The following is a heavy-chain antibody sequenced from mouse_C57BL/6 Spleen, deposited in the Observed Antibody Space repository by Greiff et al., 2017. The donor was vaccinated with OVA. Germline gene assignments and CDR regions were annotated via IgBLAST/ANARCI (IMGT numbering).Heavy chain of an antibody. Sequence: DVHLVESGGGLVKPGGSLKLSCAASGFTFSSYAMSWVRQTPEKRLEWVATISDGGSYTYYPDNVKGRFTISRDNAKNNLYLQMSHLKSEDTAMYYCAREGDYGSSLYAMDYWGQGTSVTVSS. D-gene: IGHD1-1*01. V-gene: IGHV5-4*01. CDR3: AREGDYGSSLYAMDY. CDR1: GFTFSSYA. CDR2: ISDGGSYT. J-gene: IGHJ4*01.